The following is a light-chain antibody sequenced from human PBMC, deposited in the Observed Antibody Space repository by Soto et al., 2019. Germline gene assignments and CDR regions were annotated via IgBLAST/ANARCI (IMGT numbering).Light chain of an antibody. CDR1: QSVLYSSNNKNY. Sequence: DIVMTQSPDSLAVSLGERAAINCKSSQSVLYSSNNKNYLAWYQQKPGQPPRLLIYWAFTRESVVPDRFSGSGSGTDFTLNISSLQAEDVAVYYCQQYYSTPLTFGGGTKVEIK. CDR3: QQYYSTPLT. V-gene: IGKV4-1*01. CDR2: WAF. J-gene: IGKJ4*01.